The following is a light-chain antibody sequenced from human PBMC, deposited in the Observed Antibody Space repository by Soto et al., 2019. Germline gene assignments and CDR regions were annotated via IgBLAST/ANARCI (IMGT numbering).Light chain of an antibody. CDR2: GAS. J-gene: IGKJ3*01. CDR1: QSVSSSY. CDR3: QQYGSSPGFT. Sequence: EIVLTQSPGTLSLSPGERATLSCRASQSVSSSYLAWYQQKPGQAPRLLIYGASSRPTGIPDGFSGRGSGTDFTLTISRLEPEDCAVYYCQQYGSSPGFTFGPGTKVDIK. V-gene: IGKV3-20*01.